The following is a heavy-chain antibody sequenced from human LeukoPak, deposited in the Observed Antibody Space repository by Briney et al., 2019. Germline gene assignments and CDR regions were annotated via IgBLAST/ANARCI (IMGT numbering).Heavy chain of an antibody. J-gene: IGHJ3*02. D-gene: IGHD3-22*01. CDR3: ARMDADSSGYYGYDAFDI. V-gene: IGHV4-61*08. CDR1: GGSISSGGYY. Sequence: PSETLSLTCAVSGGSISSGGYYWSWIRQAPGKGLEWIGYIYYSGSTNYNPSLKSRVTISVDTSKNQFSLKLISMTAADTAVYYCARMDADSSGYYGYDAFDIWGQGTMVTVSS. CDR2: IYYSGST.